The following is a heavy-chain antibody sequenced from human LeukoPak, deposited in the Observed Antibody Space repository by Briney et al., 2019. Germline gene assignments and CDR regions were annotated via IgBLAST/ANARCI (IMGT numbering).Heavy chain of an antibody. V-gene: IGHV1-2*02. J-gene: IGHJ4*02. Sequence: ASVKVSCKASGYTFTAYYMHWVRQAPGQGLEWMGWINPNSGGTNFAQKFQGRVTMTRDTSTNTVYMELSSLIFEDTAVYYCARDGRPQQSQTVAVVPVATGGDLHYWGQGTLVTVSS. D-gene: IGHD2-2*01. CDR3: ARDGRPQQSQTVAVVPVATGGDLHY. CDR1: GYTFTAYY. CDR2: INPNSGGT.